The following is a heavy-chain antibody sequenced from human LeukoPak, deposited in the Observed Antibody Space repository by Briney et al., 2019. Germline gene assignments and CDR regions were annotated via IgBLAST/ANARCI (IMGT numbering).Heavy chain of an antibody. CDR1: GGSISSGGYS. J-gene: IGHJ3*02. CDR3: ARDFRDAFDI. CDR2: IYHSGST. V-gene: IGHV4-30-2*01. Sequence: SETLSLTCAVSGGSISSGGYSWSWIRQPPGKGLEWIGYIYHSGSTYYNPSLKSRVTISVDRSKNQFSLKLSSVTAADTAVYYCARDFRDAFDIWGQGTMVTVSS.